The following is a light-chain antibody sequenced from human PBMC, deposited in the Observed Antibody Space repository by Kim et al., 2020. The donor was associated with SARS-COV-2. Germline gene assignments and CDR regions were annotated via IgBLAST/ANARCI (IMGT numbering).Light chain of an antibody. Sequence: SPGESVTLTCRANQNMDMNFLVWYQQKPGQAPRLLIYGTITRATGIPDRFRGRGSGTDFTLTISRLEPEDFAIYYCQQYETSSWTFGQGTKVEIK. J-gene: IGKJ1*01. CDR1: QNMDMNF. CDR3: QQYETSSWT. V-gene: IGKV3-20*01. CDR2: GTI.